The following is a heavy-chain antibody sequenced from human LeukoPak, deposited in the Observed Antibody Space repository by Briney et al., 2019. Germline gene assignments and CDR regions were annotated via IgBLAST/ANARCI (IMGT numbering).Heavy chain of an antibody. D-gene: IGHD2/OR15-2a*01. Sequence: GGSLRLSCAASGDYWMLWVRQAPGKGLVWVSHINSDGSWTSYADSVKGRFTISKDNAKNTVYLQMNSLRAEDTAVYYCVSFYETYWGRGTLVTVSS. V-gene: IGHV3-74*01. J-gene: IGHJ4*02. CDR2: INSDGSWT. CDR1: GDYW. CDR3: VSFYETY.